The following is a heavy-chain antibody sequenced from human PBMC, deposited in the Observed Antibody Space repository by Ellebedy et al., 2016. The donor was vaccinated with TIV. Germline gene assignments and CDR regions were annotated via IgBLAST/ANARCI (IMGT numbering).Heavy chain of an antibody. J-gene: IGHJ4*02. V-gene: IGHV1-18*01. CDR1: GYTFTSFG. D-gene: IGHD2-15*01. CDR2: TSPLFGET. CDR3: ARKMGGGSSLDS. Sequence: ASVKVSXKASGYTFTSFGFNWVRQAPGQGLEWMGGTSPLFGETNYAPRFQDRVRITTDDSKTTSYMELSGLGSEDTAVYFCARKMGGGSSLDSWGQGTLVIVSS.